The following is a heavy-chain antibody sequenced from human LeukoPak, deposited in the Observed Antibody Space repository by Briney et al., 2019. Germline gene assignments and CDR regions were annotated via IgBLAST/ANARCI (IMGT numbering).Heavy chain of an antibody. CDR3: AKDHGYYYDSRHFDY. Sequence: SVKVSCKASGGTFSSYAISWVRQAPGQGLEWMGGIIPIFGTANYAQKLQGRVTITADKSTSTAYMELSSLRSEDTAVYYCAKDHGYYYDSRHFDYWGQGTLVTVSS. J-gene: IGHJ4*02. V-gene: IGHV1-69*06. CDR2: IIPIFGTA. D-gene: IGHD3-22*01. CDR1: GGTFSSYA.